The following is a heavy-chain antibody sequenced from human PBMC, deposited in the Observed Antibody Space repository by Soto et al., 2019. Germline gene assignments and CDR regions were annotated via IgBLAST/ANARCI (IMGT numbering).Heavy chain of an antibody. Sequence: SHTYGFSEGYSSYAVYSRSWIIKPPGKGLEWIGYIYHSGSTYYNPSLKSRVTISVDRSKNQFSLKLSSVTAADTAVYYCARVSESSGLYFAYWGQGNPVPGSS. CDR3: ARVSESSGLYFAY. CDR1: EGYSSYAVYS. V-gene: IGHV4-30-2*01. J-gene: IGHJ4*02. D-gene: IGHD3-22*01. CDR2: IYHSGST.